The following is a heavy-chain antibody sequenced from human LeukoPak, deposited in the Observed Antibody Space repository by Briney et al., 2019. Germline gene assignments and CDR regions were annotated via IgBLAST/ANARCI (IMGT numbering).Heavy chain of an antibody. CDR2: ISSSGSPI. CDR1: GFTFSSYE. J-gene: IGHJ6*04. Sequence: GGSLRLSCAASGFTFSSYEMNWVRQAPGKGLEWVSYISSSGSPIYYADSVKGRFTISRDNAKNSLYLHMNSLRAEDTAVYYCAELGITMIGGVWGKGTTVTISS. V-gene: IGHV3-48*03. D-gene: IGHD3-10*02. CDR3: AELGITMIGGV.